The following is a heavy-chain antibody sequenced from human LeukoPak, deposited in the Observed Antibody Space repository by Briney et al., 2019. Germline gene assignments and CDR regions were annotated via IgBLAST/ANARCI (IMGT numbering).Heavy chain of an antibody. CDR3: ASSPAGIVVVAATAPNWFDP. V-gene: IGHV1-8*01. Sequence: ASVKVSCKASGYTFTSYDINWVRQATGQGLEWMGWMNPNSGNTGYAQKFQGRVTMTRNTSISTAYMELSSLRSEDTAVYYCASSPAGIVVVAATAPNWFDPWGQGTLVTVSS. CDR2: MNPNSGNT. D-gene: IGHD2-15*01. CDR1: GYTFTSYD. J-gene: IGHJ5*02.